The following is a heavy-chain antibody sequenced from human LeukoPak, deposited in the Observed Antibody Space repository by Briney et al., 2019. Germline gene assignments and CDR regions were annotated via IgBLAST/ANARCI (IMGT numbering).Heavy chain of an antibody. D-gene: IGHD3-10*01. J-gene: IGHJ4*02. Sequence: GASVKVSCKASGYTFTGYYMHWVRQAPGQGLEWMGWINPNSGGTNYAQKFQGRVTMTRDTSIGTAYMELSRLRSDDTAVYYCARDSGSYYNFDYWGQGTLVTVSS. V-gene: IGHV1-2*02. CDR3: ARDSGSYYNFDY. CDR1: GYTFTGYY. CDR2: INPNSGGT.